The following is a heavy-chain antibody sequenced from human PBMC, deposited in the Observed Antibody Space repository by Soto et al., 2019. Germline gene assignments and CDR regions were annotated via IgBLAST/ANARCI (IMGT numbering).Heavy chain of an antibody. J-gene: IGHJ5*02. V-gene: IGHV3-15*07. Sequence: PGGSLRLSCAASGFTFSNAWINWVRQAPGKGLEWVGRIKRKTDGGKTYYAASVKGRFAISRDNSKNTLYLQMNSLRAEDTAVYYCARDSVPRSINNWVDPWGQGTLVTVSS. D-gene: IGHD1-20*01. CDR3: ARDSVPRSINNWVDP. CDR2: IKRKTDGGKT. CDR1: GFTFSNAW.